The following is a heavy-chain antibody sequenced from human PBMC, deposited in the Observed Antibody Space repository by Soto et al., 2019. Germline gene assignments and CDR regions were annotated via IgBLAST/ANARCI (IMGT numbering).Heavy chain of an antibody. CDR3: ASPLSPGDIYYYYMDV. CDR2: ISGSGGST. J-gene: IGHJ6*03. Sequence: GVSLRLSCAASGFTFSSYAMSWVRQAPGKGLEWVSAISGSGGSTYYADSVKGRFTISRDNSKNTLYLQMNSLRAEDTAVYYCASPLSPGDIYYYYMDVWGKGTTVTVSS. CDR1: GFTFSSYA. V-gene: IGHV3-23*01.